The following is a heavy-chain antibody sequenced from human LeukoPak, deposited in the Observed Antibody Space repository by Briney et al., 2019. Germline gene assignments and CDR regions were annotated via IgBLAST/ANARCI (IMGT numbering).Heavy chain of an antibody. Sequence: GGSLRLSCAASGFTASSNYMSWVRQAPGKGLEWVSVIYSGGSTYYADSVKGRFTISRDNSKNTLYLQMNSLRAEDTAVYYCARDPGKGYYYYGMDVWGQGTTVTVSS. CDR3: ARDPGKGYYYYGMDV. CDR1: GFTASSNY. J-gene: IGHJ6*02. CDR2: IYSGGST. V-gene: IGHV3-53*01.